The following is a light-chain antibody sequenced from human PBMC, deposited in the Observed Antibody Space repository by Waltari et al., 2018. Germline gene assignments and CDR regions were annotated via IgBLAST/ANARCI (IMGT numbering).Light chain of an antibody. Sequence: QSALTQPRSVSGSPGQSVTISCTGTSSAVGGYNYVSWYQQHPGKAPKLMIYDVNKRPSGVPDRFSGSKSGNTASLTISGLQAEDEADYYCSSYAGSSGVLGGGTKLTVL. J-gene: IGLJ2*01. CDR1: SSAVGGYNY. V-gene: IGLV2-11*01. CDR3: SSYAGSSGV. CDR2: DVN.